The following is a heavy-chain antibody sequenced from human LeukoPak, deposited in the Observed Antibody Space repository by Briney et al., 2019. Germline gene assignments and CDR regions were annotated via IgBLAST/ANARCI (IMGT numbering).Heavy chain of an antibody. D-gene: IGHD3-16*01. Sequence: GASVKVSCKASGYTFTMYYIHWVRQAPGQGLEWMGMINPNDGATTYTQRFQGRVTMTRDMSTTTVYMDLRSLRAEDTAVYLCAREQRGGLSGSLGGLFASYHTYYYMDVWGRGTTVTVSS. CDR3: AREQRGGLSGSLGGLFASYHTYYYMDV. V-gene: IGHV1-46*01. J-gene: IGHJ6*03. CDR2: INPNDGAT. CDR1: GYTFTMYY.